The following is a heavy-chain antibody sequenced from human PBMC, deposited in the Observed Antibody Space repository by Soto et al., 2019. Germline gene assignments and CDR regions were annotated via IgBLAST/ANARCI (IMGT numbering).Heavy chain of an antibody. CDR3: ATVGESSGWSEGSYYFDY. Sequence: GGSLRLSCASSGFTFSSYAMHWVRQAPGKGLEWVAVISYDGSNKYYADSVKGRFTISRDNSKNTLYLQMNSLRAEDTAVYYCATVGESSGWSEGSYYFDYWGQGTLVTVSS. D-gene: IGHD6-19*01. J-gene: IGHJ4*02. CDR2: ISYDGSNK. V-gene: IGHV3-30-3*01. CDR1: GFTFSSYA.